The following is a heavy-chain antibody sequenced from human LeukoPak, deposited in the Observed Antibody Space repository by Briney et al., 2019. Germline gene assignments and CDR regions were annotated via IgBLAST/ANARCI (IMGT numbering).Heavy chain of an antibody. CDR2: ISSSSSYI. CDR1: GFTFSSYS. J-gene: IGHJ4*02. Sequence: GGYLRLSCAASGFTFSSYSMNWVRQAPGKGLEWVSSISSSSSYIYYADSVKGRFTISRDNAKNSLYLQMNSLRAEDTAVYYCATTTEDDFWSGQVSYYFDYWGQGTLVTVSS. D-gene: IGHD3-3*01. CDR3: ATTTEDDFWSGQVSYYFDY. V-gene: IGHV3-21*01.